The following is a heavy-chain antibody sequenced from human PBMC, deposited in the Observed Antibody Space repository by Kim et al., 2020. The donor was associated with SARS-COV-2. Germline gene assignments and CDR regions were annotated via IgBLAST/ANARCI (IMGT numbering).Heavy chain of an antibody. Sequence: GNTKYGQKVHGRVTMTTDTSTSTAYMELRGLRFDDTAVYYCARGDYGLDVWGQGTTVTVPS. CDR2: GNT. J-gene: IGHJ6*02. V-gene: IGHV1-18*01. CDR3: ARGDYGLDV.